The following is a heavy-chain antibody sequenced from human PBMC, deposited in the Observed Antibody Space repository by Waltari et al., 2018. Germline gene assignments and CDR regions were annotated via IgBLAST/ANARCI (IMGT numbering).Heavy chain of an antibody. CDR2: FDPEDGET. J-gene: IGHJ4*02. V-gene: IGHV1-24*01. CDR1: GYTLTELS. Sequence: QVQLVRHGAEVKKPGASVKVSCKVSGYTLTELSMHWVRRAPGKGLEWMGGFDPEDGETIYAQKFQCRVTMTEDTSTDTAYMELSSLRSEDTAVYYCATVSHYYDSRLDYWGQGTLVTVSS. CDR3: ATVSHYYDSRLDY. D-gene: IGHD3-22*01.